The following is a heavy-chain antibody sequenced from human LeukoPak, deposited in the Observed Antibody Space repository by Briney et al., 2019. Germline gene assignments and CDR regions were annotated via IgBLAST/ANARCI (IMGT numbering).Heavy chain of an antibody. V-gene: IGHV1-2*02. CDR3: ARDQRRTGSKSWFDP. Sequence: ASVKVSCKASGYTFTGYYMHWVRQAPGQGLEWMGWINPNSGGTNYAQKFQGRVTMTRDTSISTAYMELSWLRSDDTAVYYCARDQRRTGSKSWFDPWGQGTLVTVSS. J-gene: IGHJ5*02. CDR2: INPNSGGT. CDR1: GYTFTGYY. D-gene: IGHD1-26*01.